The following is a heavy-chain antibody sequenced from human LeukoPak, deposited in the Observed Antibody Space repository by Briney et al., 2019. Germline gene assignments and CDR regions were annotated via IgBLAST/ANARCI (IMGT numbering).Heavy chain of an antibody. CDR1: GGSISSGSYY. CDR2: IYTSGST. J-gene: IGHJ4*02. D-gene: IGHD3-10*01. CDR3: ARAVRPPAYGSGSYYNPPKFDY. V-gene: IGHV4-61*02. Sequence: PSETLSLTCTVSGGSISSGSYYWNWIRQPAGKGLEWIGRIYTSGSTNYNPSLKSRITISVDTSKNQFSLKLSSVTAADTAVYYCARAVRPPAYGSGSYYNPPKFDYWGQGTLVTVSS.